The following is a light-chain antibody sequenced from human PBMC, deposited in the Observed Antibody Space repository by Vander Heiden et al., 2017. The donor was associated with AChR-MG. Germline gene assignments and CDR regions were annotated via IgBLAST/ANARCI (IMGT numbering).Light chain of an antibody. CDR3: RQALQTPYT. V-gene: IGKV2-28*01. CDR1: QSLLHSNGYNY. J-gene: IGKJ2*01. CDR2: LGS. Sequence: DIVMTQSPLSLPVTPGEPASISFRSSQSLLHSNGYNYLDWYLQKPGQCPQLLIYLGSNRASGVPDRFSGSGPGTDFTLKISRVEAEDLGVYSCRQALQTPYTFGQATKLEIK.